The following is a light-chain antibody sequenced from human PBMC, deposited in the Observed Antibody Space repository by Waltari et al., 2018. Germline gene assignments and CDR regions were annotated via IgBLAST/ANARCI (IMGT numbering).Light chain of an antibody. J-gene: IGKJ1*01. CDR3: LQYNRSPWT. CDR2: TAS. CDR1: HSISSW. Sequence: DIQMTQSPSSLSASVGDTVTITCRASHSISSWLAWYQQNPGKAPKHLIYTASSLLSGVPSRFSGSGFWTDFTLTISSLQPEYFATYYCLQYNRSPWTFGQGTKVEIK. V-gene: IGKV1D-16*01.